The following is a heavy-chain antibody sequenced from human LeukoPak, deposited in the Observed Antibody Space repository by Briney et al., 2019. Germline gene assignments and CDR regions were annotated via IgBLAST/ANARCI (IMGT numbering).Heavy chain of an antibody. D-gene: IGHD6-19*01. V-gene: IGHV3-66*01. CDR1: GFTVSSNY. J-gene: IGHJ3*02. CDR3: ARDSDSSGWCDI. Sequence: GGSLRLSCAASGFTVSSNYMSWVRQAPGKGLEWVSVIYSGGSTYYADPVKGRFTISRDDSKNTLYLQMNSLRAEDTAVYYCARDSDSSGWCDIWGQGTMVTVSS. CDR2: IYSGGST.